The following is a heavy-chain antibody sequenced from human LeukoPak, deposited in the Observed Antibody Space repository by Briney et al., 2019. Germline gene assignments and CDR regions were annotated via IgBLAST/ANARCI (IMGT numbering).Heavy chain of an antibody. Sequence: PSETLSLTCTVSGGSISSSSYYWGWIRQPPGKGLEWIGSIYYSGSTNYNPSLKSRVTMSVDTSKNQFSLKLSSVTAADTAVYYCAREEGDYSNYYFDYWGQGTLVTVSS. J-gene: IGHJ4*02. V-gene: IGHV4-39*07. CDR3: AREEGDYSNYYFDY. CDR1: GGSISSSSYY. CDR2: IYYSGST. D-gene: IGHD4-11*01.